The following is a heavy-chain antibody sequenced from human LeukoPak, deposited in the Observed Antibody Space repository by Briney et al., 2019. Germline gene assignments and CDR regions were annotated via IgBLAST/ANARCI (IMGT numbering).Heavy chain of an antibody. D-gene: IGHD3-10*01. V-gene: IGHV4-61*02. J-gene: IGHJ4*01. CDR3: ARGPQERDIIRGFDF. Sequence: SETLSLTCSVSGDSISRRSSYWTWIRQPAGRGLEWIGRVYSTGTPNYNPSLKSRVTMSVDTSKNQFSLTLNSVTAADTALYFCARGPQERDIIRGFDFWGPGILVTVSS. CDR1: GDSISRRSSY. CDR2: VYSTGTP.